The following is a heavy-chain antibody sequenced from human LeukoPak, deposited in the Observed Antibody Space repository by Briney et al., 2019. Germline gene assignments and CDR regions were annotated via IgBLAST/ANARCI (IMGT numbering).Heavy chain of an antibody. CDR1: GGSFSGYY. D-gene: IGHD1-14*01. Sequence: SETLSLTCAVYGGSFSGYYWSWIRQPPGKGLEWIGEINHSGSTNYNPSLKSRVTGFVDTSKNQVSLRLSSVTAADTAVYYCARHGTISSESYFDYWGQGALVTVSS. J-gene: IGHJ4*02. CDR3: ARHGTISSESYFDY. V-gene: IGHV4-34*01. CDR2: INHSGST.